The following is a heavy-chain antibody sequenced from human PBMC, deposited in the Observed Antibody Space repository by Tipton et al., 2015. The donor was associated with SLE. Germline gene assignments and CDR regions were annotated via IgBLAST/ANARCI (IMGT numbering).Heavy chain of an antibody. CDR2: IYHTGST. Sequence: TLSLTCTVSGGSISRIGYYWSWIRQHPGKGLEWIGYIYHTGSTYYNPSLESRLTISIDTSKNQFSLRLTSMTPADTALYYCARGTPFMEWERNYFDPWGQGTLVTVSS. V-gene: IGHV4-31*03. J-gene: IGHJ5*02. D-gene: IGHD3-3*01. CDR3: ARGTPFMEWERNYFDP. CDR1: GGSISRIGYY.